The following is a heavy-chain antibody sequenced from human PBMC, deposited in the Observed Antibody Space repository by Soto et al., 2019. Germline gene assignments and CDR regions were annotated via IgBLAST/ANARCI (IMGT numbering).Heavy chain of an antibody. CDR2: IIPILGIA. V-gene: IGHV1-69*02. CDR1: GGTFSSYT. Sequence: QVQLVQSGAEVQKPGSSVKVSCKASGGTFSSYTISWVRQAPGQGLEWMGRIIPILGIANYAQKFQGRVTITADKSTSTAYMELSSLRSEDTAVYYCASLIDMTTVNDYWGQGTLVTVSS. CDR3: ASLIDMTTVNDY. D-gene: IGHD4-17*01. J-gene: IGHJ4*02.